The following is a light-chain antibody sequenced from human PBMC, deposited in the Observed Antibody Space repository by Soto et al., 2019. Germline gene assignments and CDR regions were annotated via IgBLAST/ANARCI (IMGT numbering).Light chain of an antibody. J-gene: IGKJ5*01. CDR1: QYISTY. Sequence: DIQMTQSPSSVSASVGDRVTITCRASQYISTYLAWYQQKPGTVPKLLIYAASSLQSGVPSRFSGSAAGTEFTRTISSLQPEDFGTYYCQQGNSYPITFGQGTRLEIK. CDR2: AAS. CDR3: QQGNSYPIT. V-gene: IGKV1-12*01.